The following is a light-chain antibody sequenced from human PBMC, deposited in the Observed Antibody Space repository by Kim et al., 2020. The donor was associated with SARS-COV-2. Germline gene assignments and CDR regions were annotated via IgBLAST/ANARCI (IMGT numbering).Light chain of an antibody. J-gene: IGKJ1*01. V-gene: IGKV3-15*01. Sequence: VSPGERVTLSCGASQNVRRNVVWYQQKSGQAPRLLIFAASTRATGVPARFSGSGSGTEFTLTIRSLESEDFAVYYCQQCNNWPLTFGQGTKVDIK. CDR3: QQCNNWPLT. CDR2: AAS. CDR1: QNVRRN.